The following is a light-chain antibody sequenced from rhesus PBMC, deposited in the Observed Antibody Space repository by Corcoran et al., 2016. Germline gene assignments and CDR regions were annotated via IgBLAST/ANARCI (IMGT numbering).Light chain of an antibody. Sequence: EIVLTQSPATLSVSPGERATLPCRASQSVSSNLAWYQQKPGQAPRLIFYDASTRATGIPDRFSGSGSGTDFTLSIRILEPEDFGVYYCLQESSWPLTFGGGTKVEIK. V-gene: IGKV3-35*01. CDR1: QSVSSN. J-gene: IGKJ4*01. CDR2: DAS. CDR3: LQESSWPLT.